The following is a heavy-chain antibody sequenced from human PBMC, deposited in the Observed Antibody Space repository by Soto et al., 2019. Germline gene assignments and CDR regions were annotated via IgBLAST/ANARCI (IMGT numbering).Heavy chain of an antibody. CDR1: GGTISIGTDY. CDR2: IHYSGST. Sequence: SETLSLTCDVSGGTISIGTDYWGWIRQPPGKGLEWIGNIHYSGSTNYNPSLKSRLSISVDTSKNQFSLKLSSVTAADTAVYYCARDRNYYGSGSYYNVRYFDYWGQGTLVTVSS. D-gene: IGHD3-10*01. V-gene: IGHV4-39*01. J-gene: IGHJ4*02. CDR3: ARDRNYYGSGSYYNVRYFDY.